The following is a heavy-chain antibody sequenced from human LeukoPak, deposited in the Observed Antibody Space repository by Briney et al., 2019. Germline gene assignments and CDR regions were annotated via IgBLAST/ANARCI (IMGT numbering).Heavy chain of an antibody. CDR1: GFTLSSNY. CDR2: IYSGGST. V-gene: IGHV3-53*01. D-gene: IGHD5-12*01. J-gene: IGHJ3*02. CDR3: ARDTWRRAFDI. Sequence: GGSLTLSCAASGFTLSSNYMSWVRQAPGKGLEWGSVIYSGGSTYYAASVKGRFTISRDNSKNTLYLQMTRLRAEDPAVYYCARDTWRRAFDIWGQGTMVTVSS.